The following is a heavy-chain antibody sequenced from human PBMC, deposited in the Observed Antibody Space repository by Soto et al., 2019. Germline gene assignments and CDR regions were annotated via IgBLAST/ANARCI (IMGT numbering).Heavy chain of an antibody. V-gene: IGHV4-39*07. D-gene: IGHD2-2*01. CDR1: GGSISSSSYY. CDR3: ANTYCSSTSCLPDY. CDR2: IYYSGYT. J-gene: IGHJ4*02. Sequence: SETLSLTCTVSGGSISSSSYYWGWIRQPPGKGLEWIGSIYYSGYTYYNPSLKSRVTISVDTSKNQFSLKLSSVTAADTAVYYCANTYCSSTSCLPDYWGQGTLVTVSS.